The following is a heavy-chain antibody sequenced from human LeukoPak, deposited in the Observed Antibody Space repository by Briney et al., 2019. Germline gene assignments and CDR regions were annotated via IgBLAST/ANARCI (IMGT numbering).Heavy chain of an antibody. Sequence: GGSLRLSCAVSGFTFSSYAMSWVRQAPGKGLEWVSAISGGGGSTYYADSVKGRFTISRGNSKNTLYLQMNSLRAEDTAIYYCAKSRYDSSGYYILYFFDYWGQGTLVTVSS. J-gene: IGHJ4*02. CDR1: GFTFSSYA. V-gene: IGHV3-23*01. CDR2: ISGGGGST. D-gene: IGHD3-22*01. CDR3: AKSRYDSSGYYILYFFDY.